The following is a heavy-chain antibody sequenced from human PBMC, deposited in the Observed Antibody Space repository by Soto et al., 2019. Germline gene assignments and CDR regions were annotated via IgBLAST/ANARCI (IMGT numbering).Heavy chain of an antibody. J-gene: IGHJ5*02. CDR3: ARELDDDGGNGGWFDP. D-gene: IGHD4-17*01. Sequence: QVQLVQSGAEVKKPGSSVKVSCKASGGTFSSYTISWVRQAPGQGLEWMGRIIPILGIANYAQKFQGRVTITADKSTSTAYMELSSLRSEDTAVYYCARELDDDGGNGGWFDPWCQGTLVTVSS. CDR2: IIPILGIA. V-gene: IGHV1-69*08. CDR1: GGTFSSYT.